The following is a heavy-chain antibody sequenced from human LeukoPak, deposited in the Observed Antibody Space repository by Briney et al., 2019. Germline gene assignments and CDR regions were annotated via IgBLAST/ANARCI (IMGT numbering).Heavy chain of an antibody. CDR2: ISSSSSYI. J-gene: IGHJ4*02. D-gene: IGHD3-10*01. CDR1: GFTFSSYS. CDR3: ARWFGEPYSDY. V-gene: IGHV3-21*01. Sequence: GGSLRLSCAASGFTFSSYSMNWVRQAPGKGLEWVSSISSSSSYIYYADSVKGRFTISRDNAKNSLYLQMNSLRVEDTAVYYCARWFGEPYSDYWGQGTLVTVSS.